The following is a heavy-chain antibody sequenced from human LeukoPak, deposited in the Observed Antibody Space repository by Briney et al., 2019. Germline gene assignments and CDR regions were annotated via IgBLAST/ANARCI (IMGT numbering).Heavy chain of an antibody. D-gene: IGHD4-17*01. Sequence: GGSLRLSCAAPGITFSDYALSWVRQSPGKGLEWVSSITVNSADTYYADSVKGRFTISSDNSKNTLYLPMNSLRAEDTGIYYCAKDSGYGDCGGEYFPQWGRGTLVTVSS. CDR1: GITFSDYA. CDR2: ITVNSADT. V-gene: IGHV3-23*01. J-gene: IGHJ1*01. CDR3: AKDSGYGDCGGEYFPQ.